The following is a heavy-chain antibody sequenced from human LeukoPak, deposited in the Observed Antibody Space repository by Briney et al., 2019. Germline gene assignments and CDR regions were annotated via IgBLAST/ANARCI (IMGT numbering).Heavy chain of an antibody. V-gene: IGHV1-46*01. Sequence: ASVKVSCKASGYTFTSYYMHWVRQAPGQGLEWMGIINPSGGSTSYAQKFQGRVTMTRDMSTSTVYMELSSLRSEDTAVYYCARAEINDYSRYWGQGIPVIVFS. CDR1: GYTFTSYY. CDR2: INPSGGST. CDR3: ARAEINDYSRY. D-gene: IGHD4-11*01. J-gene: IGHJ4*02.